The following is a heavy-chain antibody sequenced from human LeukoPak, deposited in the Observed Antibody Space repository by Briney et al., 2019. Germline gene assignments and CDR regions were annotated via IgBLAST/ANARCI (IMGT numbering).Heavy chain of an antibody. Sequence: EPGGSLRLSCATSGFTFSNYGMYWVRQAPGKGLERVAFIRYDGRNKYYEDSVKGRFTISRDNSKNTLYLQINGLRDDDTAVYYCARDYRDNNDFWSGSDDWGQGTLVTVPS. CDR1: GFTFSNYG. D-gene: IGHD3-3*01. CDR3: ARDYRDNNDFWSGSDD. J-gene: IGHJ4*02. V-gene: IGHV3-30*02. CDR2: IRYDGRNK.